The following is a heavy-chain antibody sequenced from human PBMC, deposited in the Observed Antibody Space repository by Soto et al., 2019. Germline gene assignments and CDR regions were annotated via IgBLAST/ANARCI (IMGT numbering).Heavy chain of an antibody. CDR1: GGSISSGGYS. CDR2: IYHSGST. J-gene: IGHJ4*02. Sequence: PSETLSLTCAVSGGSISSGGYSWSRIRQPPGKGLEWIGYIYHSGSTYYNPSLKSRVTISVDTSKNQFSLKLSSVTAADTAVYYCARGLITGSQYSGGWYYFDSWGQGTQVTVSS. V-gene: IGHV4-30-2*01. CDR3: ARGLITGSQYSGGWYYFDS. D-gene: IGHD1-26*01.